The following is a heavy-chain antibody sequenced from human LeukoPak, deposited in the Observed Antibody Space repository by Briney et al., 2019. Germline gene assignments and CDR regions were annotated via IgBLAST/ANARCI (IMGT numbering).Heavy chain of an antibody. Sequence: GGSLRLSCAASGFTFSSYWMHRVRQRPGKGLVWVSRIHLDGRTTNYADSVKGRFTISRDNAKNTLSLEMNSLRPEDTAVYYCARGGSPSDYWGQGTLVSVSS. D-gene: IGHD3-16*01. CDR2: IHLDGRTT. V-gene: IGHV3-74*01. J-gene: IGHJ4*02. CDR3: ARGGSPSDY. CDR1: GFTFSSYW.